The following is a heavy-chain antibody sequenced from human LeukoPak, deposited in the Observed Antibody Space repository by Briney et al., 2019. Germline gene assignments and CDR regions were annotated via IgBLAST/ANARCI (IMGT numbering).Heavy chain of an antibody. CDR1: GGSISGGTYY. CDR3: ARLFSGRYGEH. Sequence: SETLSLTCTVSGGSISGGTYYWGWIRQPPGKGLEWIGTISYSGSTYYNPALKSRVTISVDTSKSQFSLRLSSVTAADTAVYYCARLFSGRYGEHWGQGTLVTVSS. V-gene: IGHV4-39*01. D-gene: IGHD3-10*01. CDR2: ISYSGST. J-gene: IGHJ1*01.